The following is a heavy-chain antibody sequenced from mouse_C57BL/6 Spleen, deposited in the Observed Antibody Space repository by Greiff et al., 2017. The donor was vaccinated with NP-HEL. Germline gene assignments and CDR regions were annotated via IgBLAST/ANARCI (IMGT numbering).Heavy chain of an antibody. CDR2: IYPGDGDT. J-gene: IGHJ2*01. Sequence: VQLQQSGAELVKPGASVKISCKASGYAFSSYWMNWVKQRPGKGLEWIGQIYPGDGDTNYNGKFKGKATLTADKSSSTAYMQLSSLTSEDSAVYFCAREDDGYYGYFDYWGQGTTLTVSS. CDR3: AREDDGYYGYFDY. V-gene: IGHV1-80*01. D-gene: IGHD2-3*01. CDR1: GYAFSSYW.